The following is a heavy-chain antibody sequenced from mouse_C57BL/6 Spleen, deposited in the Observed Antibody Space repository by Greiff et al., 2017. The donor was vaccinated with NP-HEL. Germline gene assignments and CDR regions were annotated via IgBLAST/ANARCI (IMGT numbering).Heavy chain of an antibody. Sequence: QVQLQQSGTELVKPGASVKLSCKASGYTFTSYWMHWVKQRPGQGLEWIGNINPSNGGTNYNEKFKSKATLTVDKSSSTAYMQLSSLTSEDSAVYYGARGGNYVGWFAYWGQGTLVTVSA. D-gene: IGHD2-1*01. CDR2: INPSNGGT. J-gene: IGHJ3*01. CDR1: GYTFTSYW. CDR3: ARGGNYVGWFAY. V-gene: IGHV1-53*01.